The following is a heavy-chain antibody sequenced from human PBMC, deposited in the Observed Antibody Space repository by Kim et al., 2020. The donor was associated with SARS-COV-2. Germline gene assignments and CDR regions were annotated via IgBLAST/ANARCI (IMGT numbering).Heavy chain of an antibody. CDR3: AREVYSNYCFDY. V-gene: IGHV4-34*01. D-gene: IGHD4-4*01. CDR1: GGSFSGYY. J-gene: IGHJ4*02. Sequence: SETLSLTCAVYGGSFSGYYWSWIRQPPGKGLEWIGEINHSGSTNYNPSLKSRVTISVDTSKNQFSLKLSSVTAADTAVYYCAREVYSNYCFDYWGQGTLVTVSS. CDR2: INHSGST.